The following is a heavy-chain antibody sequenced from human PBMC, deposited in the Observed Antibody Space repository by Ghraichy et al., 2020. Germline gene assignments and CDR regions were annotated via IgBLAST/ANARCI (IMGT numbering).Heavy chain of an antibody. CDR1: GFTVSSYG. J-gene: IGHJ6*02. D-gene: IGHD3-22*01. CDR3: ARAPYYDNYYYYGMDV. V-gene: IGHV3-33*01. Sequence: GGALRLSCAASGFTVSSYGMHWVRQAPGKGLEWVAVIWYDGSNKYYADSVKGRFTISRDNSKNTLYLQMNSLRAEDTAVYYCARAPYYDNYYYYGMDVWGQGTTVTVSS. CDR2: IWYDGSNK.